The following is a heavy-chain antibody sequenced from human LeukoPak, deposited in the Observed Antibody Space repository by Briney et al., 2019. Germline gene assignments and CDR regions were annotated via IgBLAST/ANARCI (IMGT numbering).Heavy chain of an antibody. CDR1: GGSISSYY. Sequence: PSETLSLTCTVSGGSISSYYWSWIRQPPGKGLEWIGYIYYSGSTNYNPSLKSRVTISVDTSKNQFSLKLSSVTAADTAMYYCARHPPYGDFDYWGQGTLVTVSS. D-gene: IGHD4-17*01. V-gene: IGHV4-59*08. J-gene: IGHJ4*02. CDR3: ARHPPYGDFDY. CDR2: IYYSGST.